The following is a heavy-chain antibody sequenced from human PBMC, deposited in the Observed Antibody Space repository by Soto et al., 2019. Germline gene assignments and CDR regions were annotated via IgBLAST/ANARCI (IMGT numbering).Heavy chain of an antibody. D-gene: IGHD4-17*01. CDR1: GYTFTSYG. CDR2: ISAYNGNT. CDR3: TPTLYGDYLLDY. J-gene: IGHJ4*02. Sequence: ASVKVSCKASGYTFTSYGISWVRQAPGQGLEWMGWISAYNGNTNYAQKLQGRVTMTTDTSTSTAYMELNSLKTEDTAVYYCTPTLYGDYLLDYWGQGTLVTVLL. V-gene: IGHV1-18*01.